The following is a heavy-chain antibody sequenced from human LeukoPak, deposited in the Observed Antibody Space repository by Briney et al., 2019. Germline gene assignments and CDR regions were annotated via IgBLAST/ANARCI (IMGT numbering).Heavy chain of an antibody. D-gene: IGHD3-22*01. CDR1: GFTFSSYS. CDR3: ARDQVYYDSSGYPHYYFDY. Sequence: GGSLRLSCAASGFTFSSYSMNWVRQAPGKGLEWVSYISSSSSTIYYADSVKGRFTISRDNAKNSLYLQMNSPRDEDTAVYYCARDQVYYDSSGYPHYYFDYWGQGTLVTVSS. V-gene: IGHV3-48*02. CDR2: ISSSSSTI. J-gene: IGHJ4*02.